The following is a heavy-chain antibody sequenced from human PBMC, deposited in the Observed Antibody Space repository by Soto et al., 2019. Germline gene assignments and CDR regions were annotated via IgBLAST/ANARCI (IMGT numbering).Heavy chain of an antibody. D-gene: IGHD3-22*01. Sequence: GASVKVSCKASGYTFTSYAMHWVRQAPGQRLEWMGWINAGNGNTKYSQKFQGRVTITRDTSASTAYMELSSLRSEDTAVYYCARNYLTYYYDSSGPDYWGQGTLVTVS. CDR2: INAGNGNT. CDR3: ARNYLTYYYDSSGPDY. V-gene: IGHV1-3*01. CDR1: GYTFTSYA. J-gene: IGHJ4*02.